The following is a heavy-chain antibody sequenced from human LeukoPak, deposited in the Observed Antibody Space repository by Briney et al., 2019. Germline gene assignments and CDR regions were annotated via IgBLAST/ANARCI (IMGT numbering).Heavy chain of an antibody. Sequence: SETLSLTCTVSGGSISSYYWSWIRQHPGKGLEWIGYIYYSGSTYYNPSLKSRVTISVDTSKNQFSLKLSSVTAADTAVYYCARYSPYYDFWSGYPGGWFDPWGQGTLVTVSS. D-gene: IGHD3-3*01. V-gene: IGHV4-59*06. CDR2: IYYSGST. J-gene: IGHJ5*02. CDR3: ARYSPYYDFWSGYPGGWFDP. CDR1: GGSISSYY.